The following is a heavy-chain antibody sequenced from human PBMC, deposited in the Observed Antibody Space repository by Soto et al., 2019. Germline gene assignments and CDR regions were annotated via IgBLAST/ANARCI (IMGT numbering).Heavy chain of an antibody. CDR2: IIGSGGST. J-gene: IGHJ4*02. V-gene: IGHV3-23*01. CDR3: ARGSPAAGTRGDY. CDR1: GFTFSSYA. D-gene: IGHD6-13*01. Sequence: GGSLRLSCAASGFTFSSYAMSWFRQAPGKGLEWVSAIIGSGGSTYYADSVKGRFTISRDNSKSTLYLQMNSLRAEDTAVYYCARGSPAAGTRGDYWGQGTLVTVSS.